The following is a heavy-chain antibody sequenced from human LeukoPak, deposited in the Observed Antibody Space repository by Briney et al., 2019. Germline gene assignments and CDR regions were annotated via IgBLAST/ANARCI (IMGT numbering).Heavy chain of an antibody. V-gene: IGHV5-51*01. CDR3: ARHGYSSDWSYAFDI. CDR1: GDRLTNNW. J-gene: IGHJ3*02. CDR2: INPGDSDT. D-gene: IGHD6-19*01. Sequence: GESLKISCKISGDRLTNNWIVWVRQMPGKGLEWMGIINPGDSDTRYSPSFQGQVTISADKSINTTYLQWSSLRASDTAMFYCARHGYSSDWSYAFDIWGQGTMLTVSS.